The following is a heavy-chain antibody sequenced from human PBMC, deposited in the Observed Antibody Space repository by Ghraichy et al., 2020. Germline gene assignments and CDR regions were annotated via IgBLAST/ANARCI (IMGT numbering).Heavy chain of an antibody. CDR2: IYSGGTT. V-gene: IGHV3-53*01. CDR1: GFTVSSIY. CDR3: AGGYTPLGY. D-gene: IGHD6-25*01. J-gene: IGHJ4*02. Sequence: GGSLRLSCAASGFTVSSIYMTWVRQAPGKGLEWVSIIYSGGTTYFADSVKGRFTISRDNSKNTVYLQMNSVRAEDTAVYYCAGGYTPLGYWGQGTLVTVSS.